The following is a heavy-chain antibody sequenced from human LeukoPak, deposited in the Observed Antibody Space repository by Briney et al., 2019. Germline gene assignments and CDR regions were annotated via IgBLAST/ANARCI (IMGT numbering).Heavy chain of an antibody. CDR2: SYTGDSDT. V-gene: IGHV5-51*01. Sequence: GESLNFSCKGSDSSFTTYWIGWVRQLPGKGLGWMGISYTGDSDTRYSPTYQCQGSISADKSITTASLQWSSRRASDTAMYYCSRHGAGWNGDDYYFDYWGQGTLVTVSS. J-gene: IGHJ4*02. CDR1: DSSFTTYW. D-gene: IGHD1-1*01. CDR3: SRHGAGWNGDDYYFDY.